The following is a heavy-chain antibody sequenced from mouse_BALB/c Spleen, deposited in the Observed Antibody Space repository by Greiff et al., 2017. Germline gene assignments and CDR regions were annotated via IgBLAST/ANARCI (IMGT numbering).Heavy chain of an antibody. J-gene: IGHJ3*01. D-gene: IGHD2-4*01. Sequence: VQLQQSGAELMKPGASVKISCKATGYTLSSYWIEWVKPRPGHGLEWIGEILPGSGSTNYNEKFKGKATFTADTSSNTAYMQLSSLTSEDSAVYYCARHDYDGAWFAYWGQGTLVTVSA. CDR3: ARHDYDGAWFAY. CDR1: GYTLSSYW. V-gene: IGHV1-9*01. CDR2: ILPGSGST.